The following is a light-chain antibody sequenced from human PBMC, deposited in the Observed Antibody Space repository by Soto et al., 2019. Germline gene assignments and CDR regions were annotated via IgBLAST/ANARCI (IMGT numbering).Light chain of an antibody. CDR2: DAS. CDR3: QQRSNWPIT. Sequence: EIVLPKSPATLSLSPGERATLSCRASQSVSSYLAWYQQKPGQAPRLLIYDASNRATGIPARFSGSGSGTDFTLTISSREPEDFAVYYCQQRSNWPITFGQGTRLEIK. J-gene: IGKJ5*01. V-gene: IGKV3-11*01. CDR1: QSVSSY.